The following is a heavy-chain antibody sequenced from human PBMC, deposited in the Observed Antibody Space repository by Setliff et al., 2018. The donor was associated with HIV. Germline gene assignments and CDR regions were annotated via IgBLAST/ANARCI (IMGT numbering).Heavy chain of an antibody. Sequence: SVKVSCKASGGTFSNYFISWIRQAPGQGLEWMGKIMPMLGTANYAQKFQGRVTITADESTSTVYMELWSLRSDDTAVYYCARDFYDMDVWGKGTTVTVSS. CDR1: GGTFSNYF. V-gene: IGHV1-69*11. CDR3: ARDFYDMDV. CDR2: IMPMLGTA. J-gene: IGHJ6*03.